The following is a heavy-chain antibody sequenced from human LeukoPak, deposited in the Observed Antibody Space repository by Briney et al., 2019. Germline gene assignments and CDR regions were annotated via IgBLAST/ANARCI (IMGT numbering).Heavy chain of an antibody. D-gene: IGHD3-10*01. CDR2: IKQDGSAE. CDR3: TRSPEGRPIDF. CDR1: GFTISTYW. Sequence: PGGSLRLSCAASGFTISTYWMNWVRQAPGKGLEWVAHIKQDGSAEYYVDSVKGRFTISRDNAENSVFLQMDSLRAEDTSVYYCTRSPEGRPIDFWGHGTLVTVSS. J-gene: IGHJ4*01. V-gene: IGHV3-7*01.